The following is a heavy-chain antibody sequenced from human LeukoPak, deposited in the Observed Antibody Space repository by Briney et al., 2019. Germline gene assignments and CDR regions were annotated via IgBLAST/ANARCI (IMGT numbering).Heavy chain of an antibody. V-gene: IGHV1-2*02. D-gene: IGHD3-16*01. CDR1: GYTFTGYY. J-gene: IGHJ4*02. CDR3: ATQRGSYLWGTDFDY. CDR2: INPNSGGT. Sequence: GASVKVSRKASGYTFTGYYMHWVRQAPGQGLEWMGWINPNSGGTKYAQKFQGRVTMTRDTSISTAYMELSRLRSDDTAVYYCATQRGSYLWGTDFDYWGQRTLVTVSS.